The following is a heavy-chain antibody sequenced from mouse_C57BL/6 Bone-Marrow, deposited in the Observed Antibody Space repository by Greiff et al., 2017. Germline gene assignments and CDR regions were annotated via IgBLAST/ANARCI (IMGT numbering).Heavy chain of an antibody. J-gene: IGHJ2*01. CDR2: ISRGGSYT. CDR1: GFTFSSYG. V-gene: IGHV5-6*01. D-gene: IGHD2-2*01. CDR3: ARHGRIYYGYDEGDY. Sequence: DVQLVESGGDLVKPGGSLKLSCAASGFTFSSYGMSWVRQTPDKRLEWVATISRGGSYTYYPDSVKGRFTISRDNAKNTLYLQMSSLKSEDTAMYYCARHGRIYYGYDEGDYWGQGTTLTVSS.